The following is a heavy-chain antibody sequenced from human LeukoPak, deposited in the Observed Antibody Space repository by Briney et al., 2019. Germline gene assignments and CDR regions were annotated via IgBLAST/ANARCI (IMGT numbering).Heavy chain of an antibody. V-gene: IGHV4-30-2*01. CDR3: ARGGLVVRGTNNWFDP. Sequence: SQTLSLTCAVSGGSISSGGYSWGWVRQPPGRGLEWIGYIYHSGSTYCNTSLKSRVTISVDRSKNQCSLKLSSVTAADTAVYYCARGGLVVRGTNNWFDPWGQGTLVTVSS. D-gene: IGHD3-10*01. CDR1: GGSISSGGYS. J-gene: IGHJ5*02. CDR2: IYHSGST.